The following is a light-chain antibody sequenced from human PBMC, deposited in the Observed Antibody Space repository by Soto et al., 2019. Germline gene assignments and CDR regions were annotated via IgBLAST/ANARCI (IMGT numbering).Light chain of an antibody. CDR3: QQSYSTPPGT. CDR2: AAS. Sequence: DILMTQSPSSLSASVGDRVTITCRASQSISSYLNWYQQKPGKAPKLLIYAASSLQSGVPSRFSGSGSGTDFALTISSLQPEDFATYYCQQSYSTPPGTFGQGTKVEIK. V-gene: IGKV1-39*01. J-gene: IGKJ1*01. CDR1: QSISSY.